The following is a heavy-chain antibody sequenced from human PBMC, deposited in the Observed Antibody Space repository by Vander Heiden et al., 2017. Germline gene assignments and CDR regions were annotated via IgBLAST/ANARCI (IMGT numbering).Heavy chain of an antibody. Sequence: EVQLVESGGGLVPPGGSLRLPRAASGFTFISYSMNWVRQAPGKGLEWVSYISSSSSTIYYADSVKGRFTISRDNAKNSLYLQMNSLRDEDTAVYYCAGGSYYSLDYWGQGTLVTVSS. J-gene: IGHJ4*02. CDR3: AGGSYYSLDY. V-gene: IGHV3-48*02. CDR1: GFTFISYS. D-gene: IGHD1-26*01. CDR2: ISSSSSTI.